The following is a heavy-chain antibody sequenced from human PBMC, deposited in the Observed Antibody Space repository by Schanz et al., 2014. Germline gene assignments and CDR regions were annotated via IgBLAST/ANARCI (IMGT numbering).Heavy chain of an antibody. D-gene: IGHD4-17*01. V-gene: IGHV4-59*08. CDR3: ARRIWDGDYYYFDY. J-gene: IGHJ4*02. CDR1: GGSISSYY. CDR2: IYYRGNT. Sequence: QVQLQESGPGLVKPSETLSLTCTVSGGSISSYYWSWIRQPPGKGREWIGFIYYRGNTNYNPSLTRRVTMSVTTAKNQFSLKLSSVTAADTAVYYCARRIWDGDYYYFDYWGQGTLVTVSS.